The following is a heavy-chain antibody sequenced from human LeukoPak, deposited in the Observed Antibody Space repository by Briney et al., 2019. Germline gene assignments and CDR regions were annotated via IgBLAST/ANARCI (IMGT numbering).Heavy chain of an antibody. V-gene: IGHV3-30-3*01. CDR2: ISYDGSNK. J-gene: IGHJ4*02. CDR3: ARELPYCSSTSCGLGY. D-gene: IGHD2-2*01. Sequence: GGSLRLSCAASGFTFSSYAMHWVRQAPGKGLEWVAVISYDGSNKYYADSVKGRFTISRDNTKNTLYLQMNSLRAEDTAVYYCARELPYCSSTSCGLGYWGQGTLVTVSS. CDR1: GFTFSSYA.